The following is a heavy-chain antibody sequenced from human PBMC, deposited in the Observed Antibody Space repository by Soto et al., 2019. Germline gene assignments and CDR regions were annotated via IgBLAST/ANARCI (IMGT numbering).Heavy chain of an antibody. D-gene: IGHD3-3*01. CDR3: ARVRVRFLEWLGSEG. CDR1: GGTFSSYA. J-gene: IGHJ4*02. V-gene: IGHV1-69*12. Sequence: QVQLVQSGAEVKKPGSSVKVSCKASGGTFSSYAISWVGQAPGQGLEWMGGIIPIFGTANYAQKFQGRVTITADESTSTAYMELSSLRSEDTAVYYCARVRVRFLEWLGSEGWGQGTLVTVSS. CDR2: IIPIFGTA.